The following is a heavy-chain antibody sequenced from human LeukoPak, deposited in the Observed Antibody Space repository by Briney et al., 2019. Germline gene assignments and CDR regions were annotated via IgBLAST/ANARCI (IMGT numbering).Heavy chain of an antibody. Sequence: GSLRLSRSASGVTFNRFSLSWVRQAPGKGLEWVSAISGSGGSTYYADSVKGRFTISRDNSKNTLYLQMNSLRDEDTAVYYCAKSPGNRYFDYWGQGTLVTVSS. CDR3: AKSPGNRYFDY. V-gene: IGHV3-23*01. D-gene: IGHD3-10*01. J-gene: IGHJ4*02. CDR1: GVTFNRFS. CDR2: ISGSGGST.